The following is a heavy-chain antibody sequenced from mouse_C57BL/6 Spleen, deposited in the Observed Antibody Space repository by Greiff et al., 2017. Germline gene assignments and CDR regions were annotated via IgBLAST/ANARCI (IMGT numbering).Heavy chain of an antibody. CDR1: GSTFTDYN. CDR2: IIPNNVGP. CDR3: ARGGICGSYFDV. J-gene: IGHJ1*03. V-gene: IGHV1-18*01. Sequence: FQLQQSGPDLVKPGASVKIPCKASGSTFTDYNMDWVNQIHGKTLEWIGDIIPNNVGPSYNQKLKGKATLTVEKSSSTVYLELRSLTSEDTAVYYCARGGICGSYFDVWGTGTTVTVSS. D-gene: IGHD6-1*01.